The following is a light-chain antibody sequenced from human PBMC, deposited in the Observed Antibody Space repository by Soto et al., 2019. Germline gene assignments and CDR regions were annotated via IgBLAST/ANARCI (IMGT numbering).Light chain of an antibody. CDR3: QQRGNWPGT. Sequence: EIVMTQSPATLSVSPGERATLSCRASQSVSSNLAWYQQKPGQAPSLLIYGASTRATGTPARFSGSGSGTEFTLTISSLQSEDFAVYYCQQRGNWPGTFGQGTKVDIK. J-gene: IGKJ2*01. CDR2: GAS. V-gene: IGKV3-15*01. CDR1: QSVSSN.